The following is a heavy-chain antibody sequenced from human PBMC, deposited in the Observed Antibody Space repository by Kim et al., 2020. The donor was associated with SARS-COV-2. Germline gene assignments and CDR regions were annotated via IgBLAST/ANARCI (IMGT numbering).Heavy chain of an antibody. CDR1: GGYFSGYY. J-gene: IGHJ4*02. Sequence: SETLSLTCAVYGGYFSGYYWSWIRQPPGKGLEWIGEINHSGSTNYNPSLKSRVTISVDTSKNQFSLKLSSVTAADTAVYYCARGGPITTFYYDSSSYYFDDWGQGTLVTVSS. V-gene: IGHV4-34*01. D-gene: IGHD3-22*01. CDR3: ARGGPITTFYYDSSSYYFDD. CDR2: INHSGST.